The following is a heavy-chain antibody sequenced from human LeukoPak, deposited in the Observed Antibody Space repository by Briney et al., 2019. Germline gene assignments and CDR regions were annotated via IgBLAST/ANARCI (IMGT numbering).Heavy chain of an antibody. CDR2: ISYDGSNK. V-gene: IGHV3-30-3*01. CDR1: GFTFSSYA. D-gene: IGHD4-23*01. J-gene: IGHJ4*02. Sequence: GGSLRLSCAASGFTFSSYAMHWVRQAPGKGLEWVAVISYDGSNKYYADSVKGRFTISRDNAKNSLYLQMNSLRAEDTAVYYCARDPKVGTVVNGGDYWGQGTLVTVSS. CDR3: ARDPKVGTVVNGGDY.